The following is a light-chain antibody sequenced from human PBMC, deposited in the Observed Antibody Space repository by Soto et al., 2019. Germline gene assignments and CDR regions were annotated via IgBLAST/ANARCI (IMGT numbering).Light chain of an antibody. Sequence: QSVLTQPPSVSGALGQRVTISCTGSSSNIGAGYDVHWYQQLPRTAPKLLIYGNSNRPSGVPDRFSGSKSGTSASLAITGLQAEDEADYYCQSYDSSLRVFGGGTKLTV. CDR1: SSNIGAGYD. V-gene: IGLV1-40*01. J-gene: IGLJ3*02. CDR2: GNS. CDR3: QSYDSSLRV.